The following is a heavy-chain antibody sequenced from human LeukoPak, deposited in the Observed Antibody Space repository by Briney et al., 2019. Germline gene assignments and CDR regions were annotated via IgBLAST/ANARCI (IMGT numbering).Heavy chain of an antibody. Sequence: PSETLSLTCTVSGGSISSGGYFWSWIRQHPGKGLEWIGYIYYSGSTYYNPSLKSRVTISVDTSKNQFSLKLSSVTAVDTAVYYCAREGDCSSTSCYYYYGMDVWGQGTTVTVSS. CDR2: IYYSGST. CDR3: AREGDCSSTSCYYYYGMDV. J-gene: IGHJ6*02. CDR1: GGSISSGGYF. D-gene: IGHD2-2*01. V-gene: IGHV4-31*03.